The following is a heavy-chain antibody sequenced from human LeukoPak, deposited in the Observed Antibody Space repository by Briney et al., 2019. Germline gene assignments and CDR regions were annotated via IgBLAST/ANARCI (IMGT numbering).Heavy chain of an antibody. CDR3: ARDNTYMFDY. D-gene: IGHD2-2*02. CDR1: GFAFSSYA. J-gene: IGHJ4*02. CDR2: INTDGRTT. Sequence: GGSLRLSCAASGFAFSSYAMSWVRQAPGKGLVWVAHINTDGRTTTYADSVKGRFTVARDNAKNTLYLEMNRLRAEDTAVYYCARDNTYMFDYWGQGTQVTVSS. V-gene: IGHV3-74*01.